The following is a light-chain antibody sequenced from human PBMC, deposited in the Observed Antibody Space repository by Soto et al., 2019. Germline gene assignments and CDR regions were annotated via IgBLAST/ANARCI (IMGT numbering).Light chain of an antibody. Sequence: QSVLTQPPSASGTPGQRVTLSCSGSTSNIGTNTVNWFQHVPGSAPKLLIYTNDQRPSGVPDRFSGSRSGTSASLAISGLQSEDEADYYCATWDDSVYVFGPGTKLTVL. J-gene: IGLJ1*01. CDR3: ATWDDSVYV. CDR2: TND. V-gene: IGLV1-44*01. CDR1: TSNIGTNT.